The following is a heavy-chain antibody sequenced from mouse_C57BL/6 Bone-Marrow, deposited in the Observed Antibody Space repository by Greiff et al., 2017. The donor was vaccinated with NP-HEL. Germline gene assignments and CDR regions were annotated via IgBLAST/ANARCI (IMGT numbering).Heavy chain of an antibody. CDR3: TSGVTTRYYYAMDY. J-gene: IGHJ4*01. CDR2: IYPGNSDT. V-gene: IGHV1-5*01. CDR1: GYTFTSYW. Sequence: VQLQQSGTVLARPGASVKMSCKTSGYTFTSYWMHWVKQRPGQGLEWIGAIYPGNSDTSYNQKFKGKAKLTAVTSASTAYMELSSLTNEDSAVYYCTSGVTTRYYYAMDYWGQGTSVTVSS. D-gene: IGHD2-5*01.